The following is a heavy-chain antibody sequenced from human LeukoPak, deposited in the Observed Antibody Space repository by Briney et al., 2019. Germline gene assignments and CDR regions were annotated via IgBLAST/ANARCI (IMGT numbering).Heavy chain of an antibody. CDR1: GYTFTSYY. Sequence: GASVKVSCKASGYTFTSYYMHWVRQAPGQGLEWMGIINPSGGSTSYAQKFQGRVTMTRDTSTSTVYMELSSLRSEDTAVYYCARAYVIVVPRYYFDYWGQGTLVTVSS. V-gene: IGHV1-46*01. CDR2: INPSGGST. J-gene: IGHJ4*02. CDR3: ARAYVIVVPRYYFDY. D-gene: IGHD2-21*01.